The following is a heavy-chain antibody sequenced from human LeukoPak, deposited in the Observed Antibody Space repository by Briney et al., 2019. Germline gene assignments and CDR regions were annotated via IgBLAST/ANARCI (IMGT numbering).Heavy chain of an antibody. CDR1: GYSISSGYY. CDR3: LSRCSNHKFWDY. D-gene: IGHD4-11*01. CDR2: IYHSGST. V-gene: IGHV4-38-2*02. J-gene: IGHJ4*02. Sequence: SETLSLTCTVSGYSISSGYYWGWIRPPPGKGLEWIGSIYHSGSTYYNPSLKSRVTISVDTSKNQFSLKLSSVTAADTAVYYCLSRCSNHKFWDYWGQGTLVTVSA.